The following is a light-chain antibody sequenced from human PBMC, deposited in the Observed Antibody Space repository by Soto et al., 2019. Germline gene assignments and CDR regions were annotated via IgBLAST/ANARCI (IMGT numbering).Light chain of an antibody. CDR3: SSYAGSNNFV. J-gene: IGLJ1*01. CDR2: EVS. V-gene: IGLV2-8*01. CDR1: SSDVGGYNY. Sequence: QSVLTQPPSASGSPGQSVTISCTGTSSDVGGYNYVSWYQQHPGKAPKLMIYEVSKRPSGAPDRFSGYKSGNTASLTVSGLQAEDEADYYCSSYAGSNNFVFGTGTKVTVL.